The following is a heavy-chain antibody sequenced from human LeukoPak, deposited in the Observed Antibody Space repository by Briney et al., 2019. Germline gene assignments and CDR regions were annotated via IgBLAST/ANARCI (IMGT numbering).Heavy chain of an antibody. J-gene: IGHJ4*02. Sequence: GGSLRLSCAASGFTSSSYAMSWVRQAPGKGLEWVSAISGSGGSTYYADSVKGRFTISRDNSKNTLYLQMNSLRAEDTAVYYCAKWGLGIGYYFDYWGQGTLVTVSS. CDR3: AKWGLGIGYYFDY. D-gene: IGHD7-27*01. CDR2: ISGSGGST. CDR1: GFTSSSYA. V-gene: IGHV3-23*01.